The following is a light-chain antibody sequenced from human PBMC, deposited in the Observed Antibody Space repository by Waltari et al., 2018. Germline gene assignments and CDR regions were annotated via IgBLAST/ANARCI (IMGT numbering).Light chain of an antibody. CDR1: QSISANH. CDR3: QQYGNSLT. CDR2: GAS. Sequence: EVVLTQSPGTLSLSPGERATLSCRASQSISANHFVWYQQKLGQAPRLLIYGASSRATGVPDRFSGSGSGTDFTLTISRLEPEDFAVYYCQQYGNSLTFGGGTKVEIK. V-gene: IGKV3-20*01. J-gene: IGKJ4*01.